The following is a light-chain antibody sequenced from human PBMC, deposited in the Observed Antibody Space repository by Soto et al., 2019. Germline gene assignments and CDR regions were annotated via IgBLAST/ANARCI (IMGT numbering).Light chain of an antibody. CDR1: SSDVGGYNY. CDR3: SSYTSRSTLGV. CDR2: DVS. J-gene: IGLJ3*02. V-gene: IGLV2-14*03. Sequence: QSALTQPASVSGSPGQSITISCTGTSSDVGGYNYVSWYQHHPAKAPKLMIYDVSNRPSVVSNRFSGSKSGNTASLTISGLQAEDEADYYCSSYTSRSTLGVFGGGTKLTVL.